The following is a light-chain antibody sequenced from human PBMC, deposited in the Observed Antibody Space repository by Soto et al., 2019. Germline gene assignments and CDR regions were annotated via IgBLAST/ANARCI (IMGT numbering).Light chain of an antibody. CDR1: RSISDW. V-gene: IGKV1-5*01. CDR2: DAS. CDR3: LQYSSHSWT. Sequence: DIQMTQSPSSLSPSVGDRVTITPRASRSISDWLAWYQQKPGKAPELLIFDASNLKSGVSSRFSGSGSGTEFTLTISRLQPDDVATYYCLQYSSHSWTFGQGTKVDIK. J-gene: IGKJ1*01.